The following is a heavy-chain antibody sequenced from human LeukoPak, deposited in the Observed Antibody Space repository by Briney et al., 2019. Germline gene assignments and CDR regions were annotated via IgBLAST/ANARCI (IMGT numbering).Heavy chain of an antibody. Sequence: GGSLRLSCAASGFTFSSYGMHWVRQAPGKGLEWVAFIRYDGSNKYYADSVKGRFTISRDNSKNTLYLQMNSLRAEDTAAYYCARDPSIAARRKYFDYWGQGTLVTVSS. CDR3: ARDPSIAARRKYFDY. CDR1: GFTFSSYG. V-gene: IGHV3-30*02. D-gene: IGHD6-6*01. CDR2: IRYDGSNK. J-gene: IGHJ4*02.